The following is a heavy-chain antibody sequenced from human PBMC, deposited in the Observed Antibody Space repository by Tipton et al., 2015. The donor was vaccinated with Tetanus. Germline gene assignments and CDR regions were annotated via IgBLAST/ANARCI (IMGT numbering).Heavy chain of an antibody. Sequence: TLSLTCTVSGGSFRSGDHYWSWIRQPPGKGLEWIGYIYYSGNSDYNPSLKSRVTLSVDTSKNQFSLRLSSVTAADTAVYYCARDHGITWGGMGYYYGMDVWGQGTTVTVSS. V-gene: IGHV4-30-4*01. CDR1: GGSFRSGDHY. D-gene: IGHD3-16*01. J-gene: IGHJ6*02. CDR3: ARDHGITWGGMGYYYGMDV. CDR2: IYYSGNS.